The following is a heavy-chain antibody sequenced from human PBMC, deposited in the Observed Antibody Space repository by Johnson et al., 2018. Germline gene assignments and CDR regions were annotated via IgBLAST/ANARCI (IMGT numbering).Heavy chain of an antibody. J-gene: IGHJ6*03. Sequence: VQLVESEGGLVQPGGSLRLSCAASGFTVSSNYMSWVRQAPGKGLEWVSVIYSGGSTYYADSVKGRFTISRDNSKNTLYLQMNSLRAEDTAVYYCGYSGYDPMEYYYYMDVWGKGTTVTVSS. CDR2: IYSGGST. D-gene: IGHD5-12*01. V-gene: IGHV3-66*02. CDR3: GYSGYDPMEYYYYMDV. CDR1: GFTVSSNY.